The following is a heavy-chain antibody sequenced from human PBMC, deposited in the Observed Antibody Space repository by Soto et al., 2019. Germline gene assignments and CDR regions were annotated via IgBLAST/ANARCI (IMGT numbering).Heavy chain of an antibody. J-gene: IGHJ6*02. CDR3: SFSRDGSNLYYNCLDV. D-gene: IGHD2-2*01. Sequence: SETLSLTCTVSGGSISSYYWSLIRQPPWQGLESIGYIYYSGSTTSNPSLTRRVTTSVDTSKNQFSLKLSSVTAADTAVYYFSFSRDGSNLYYNCLDVWVQGTTVT. CDR1: GGSISSYY. CDR2: IYYSGST. V-gene: IGHV4-59*01.